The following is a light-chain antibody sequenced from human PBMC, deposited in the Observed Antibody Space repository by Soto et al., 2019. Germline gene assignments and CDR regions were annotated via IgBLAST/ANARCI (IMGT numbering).Light chain of an antibody. J-gene: IGKJ1*01. V-gene: IGKV3-20*01. CDR3: QQWATAPLT. CDR1: QTGSKNY. CDR2: YTF. Sequence: EIVLTQSPGTLSLSPGERATLSCRASQTGSKNYLAWYQHKPGQPPRLLIYYTFDRATGVPDRFSGSGSGTDLTLTISSLEPEESAVYYCQQWATAPLTFGQGTKVEIK.